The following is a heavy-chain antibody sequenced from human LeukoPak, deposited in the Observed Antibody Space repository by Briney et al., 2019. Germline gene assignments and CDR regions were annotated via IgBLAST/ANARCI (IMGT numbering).Heavy chain of an antibody. CDR1: GFTFDDYA. J-gene: IGHJ4*02. D-gene: IGHD3-22*01. CDR3: AKLRNRGTYDSSGYYFDY. CDR2: IRWNSDSK. V-gene: IGHV3-9*01. Sequence: GGSLRLSCAASGFTFDDYAMHWVRHAPGKGLEWVSGIRWNSDSKAYADSAKVRFTISRDNAKNSLYMQINSVRTEHTASYYCAKLRNRGTYDSSGYYFDYWGQGTLVTVSS.